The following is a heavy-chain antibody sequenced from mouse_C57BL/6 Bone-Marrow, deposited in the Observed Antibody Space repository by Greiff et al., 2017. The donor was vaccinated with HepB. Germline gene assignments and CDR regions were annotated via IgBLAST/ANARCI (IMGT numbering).Heavy chain of an antibody. CDR1: GYTFTDYY. D-gene: IGHD3-2*02. J-gene: IGHJ3*01. V-gene: IGHV1-26*01. CDR3: ARHSSGDVWFAY. Sequence: EVQLQQSGPELVKPGASVKISCKASGYTFTDYYMNWVKQSHGKSLEWIGDINPNNGGTSYNQKFKGKATLTVDKSSSTAYMELRSLTSEDSAVYECARHSSGDVWFAYWGQGTLVTVSA. CDR2: INPNNGGT.